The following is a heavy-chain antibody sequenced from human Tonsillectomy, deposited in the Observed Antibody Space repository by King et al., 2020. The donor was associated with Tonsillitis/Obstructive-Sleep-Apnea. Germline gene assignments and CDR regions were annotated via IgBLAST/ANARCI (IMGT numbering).Heavy chain of an antibody. CDR1: GGSISSYY. CDR2: IXYSGST. CDR3: VREXLDXFDI. V-gene: IGHV4-59*01. Sequence: XQLQESGPGLVKPSETLSLTCIVSGGSISSYYWXWIRQPPGXXLEWXGYIXYSGSTKYNPSXXXRVXISXXTSKNXXSXXLSSVTAADXAVXYCVREXLDXFDIXGQXXXXTVXS. J-gene: IGHJ3*02.